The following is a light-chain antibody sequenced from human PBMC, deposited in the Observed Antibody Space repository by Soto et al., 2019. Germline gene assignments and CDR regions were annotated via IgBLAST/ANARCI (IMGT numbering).Light chain of an antibody. V-gene: IGKV1-6*01. CDR2: AAS. Sequence: IQMTRSPSSLSASVGDRVTITCRASQGISNHLVWYQPKPGKAPKLRIYAASTLQRGVPSRVSGSGSGKDGTRTSSRLQPADFATDECLLDFRYFWAFGQGTQVDIK. CDR3: LLDFRYFWA. J-gene: IGKJ1*01. CDR1: QGISNH.